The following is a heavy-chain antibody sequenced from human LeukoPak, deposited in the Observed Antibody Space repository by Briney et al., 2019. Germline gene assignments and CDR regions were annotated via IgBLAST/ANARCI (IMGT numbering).Heavy chain of an antibody. Sequence: ASVKVSCKASGYTFTNYYIHWVRQAPGQGLEWMGIINPNSGGTNYAQKFQGRVTMTRDTSISTAYMELSRLRSDDTAVYYCARDFSGTIWGQGTLVTVSS. D-gene: IGHD3-3*01. V-gene: IGHV1-2*02. CDR2: INPNSGGT. CDR1: GYTFTNYY. J-gene: IGHJ4*02. CDR3: ARDFSGTI.